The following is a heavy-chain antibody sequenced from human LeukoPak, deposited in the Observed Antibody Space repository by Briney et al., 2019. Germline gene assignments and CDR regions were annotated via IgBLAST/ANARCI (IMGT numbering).Heavy chain of an antibody. V-gene: IGHV1-69*02. Sequence: ASVKVSCKASGGTFSSYTISWVRRAPGQGLEWMGRIIPILGIANYAQKFQGRVTITADKSTSTAYMELSSLRSEDTAVYYCARGEMLDYRIDYWGQGTLVTVSS. CDR1: GGTFSSYT. J-gene: IGHJ4*02. D-gene: IGHD4-11*01. CDR2: IIPILGIA. CDR3: ARGEMLDYRIDY.